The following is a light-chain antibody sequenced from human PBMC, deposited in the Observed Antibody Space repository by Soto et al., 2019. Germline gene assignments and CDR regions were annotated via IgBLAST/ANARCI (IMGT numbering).Light chain of an antibody. CDR3: AAWDDSLPGPV. CDR2: YDD. Sequence: QSVLTQPPSVSEAPSQRVTISCSGSNSNIGNNAVNWYQQLPGKAPKLLIYYDDLLPSGVSDRFSGSRSGTSASLAISGVQSEDEADYYCAAWDDSLPGPVFGGGTKLTVL. J-gene: IGLJ3*02. CDR1: NSNIGNNA. V-gene: IGLV1-36*01.